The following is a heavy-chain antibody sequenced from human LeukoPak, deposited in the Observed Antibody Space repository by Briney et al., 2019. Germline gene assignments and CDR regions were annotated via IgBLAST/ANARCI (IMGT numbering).Heavy chain of an antibody. CDR1: GGSISSYF. CDR3: ARDIVAVI. CDR2: IYYSGST. J-gene: IGHJ4*02. V-gene: IGHV4-59*01. D-gene: IGHD5-12*01. Sequence: SETLSLTCTVSGGSISSYFWSWIREPPGKGLEWIGYIYYSGSTNYNPSLKSRVTISVDTSKNQFSLKLSSVTAADTAVYYCARDIVAVIWGQGTLVTVSS.